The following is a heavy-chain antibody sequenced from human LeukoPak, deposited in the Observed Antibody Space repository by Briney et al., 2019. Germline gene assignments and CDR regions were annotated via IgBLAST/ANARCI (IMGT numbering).Heavy chain of an antibody. V-gene: IGHV1-69*01. CDR1: GGTFSSYA. CDR2: IIPIFGTA. CDR3: ARSTITMIVEGFDI. Sequence: SVKVSCKASGGTFSSYAISWVRQAPGQGLEWMGGIIPIFGTANYAQKFQGRVTITADESTSAAYMEPSSLRSEDTAVYYCARSTITMIVEGFDIWGQGTMVTVSS. J-gene: IGHJ3*02. D-gene: IGHD3-22*01.